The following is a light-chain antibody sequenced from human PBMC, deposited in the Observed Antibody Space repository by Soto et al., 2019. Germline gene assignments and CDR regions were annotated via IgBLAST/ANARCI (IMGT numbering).Light chain of an antibody. Sequence: EIVLTQSPGTLSLSPGERATLSCRASQSVGRNFLAWYQQKPGQAPRFLIYGASSRATGIPDRFSGSWSGTDFTLNISRLEPEDFAVYYCHRYADSPRTFGQGTKVEI. CDR1: QSVGRNF. J-gene: IGKJ1*01. V-gene: IGKV3-20*01. CDR3: HRYADSPRT. CDR2: GAS.